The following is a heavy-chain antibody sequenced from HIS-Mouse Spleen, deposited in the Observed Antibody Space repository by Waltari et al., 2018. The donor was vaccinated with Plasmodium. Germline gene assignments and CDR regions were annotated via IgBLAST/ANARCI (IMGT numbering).Heavy chain of an antibody. CDR2: IYYSGST. J-gene: IGHJ4*02. D-gene: IGHD1-26*01. V-gene: IGHV4-31*03. CDR1: GGSISSGGYY. CDR3: ASSCTGIVGAYFDY. Sequence: QVQLQESGPGLVKPSQTLSLTCTVSGGSISSGGYYWSWSRQHPGKGLEWIGYIYYSGSTYSNPALKSRVTISVDTSKNQFSLKLSSVTAADTAVYYCASSCTGIVGAYFDYWGQGTLVTVSS.